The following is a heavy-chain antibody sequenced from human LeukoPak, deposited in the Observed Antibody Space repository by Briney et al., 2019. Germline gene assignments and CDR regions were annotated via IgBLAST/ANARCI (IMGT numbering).Heavy chain of an antibody. CDR2: IWYDGSNK. CDR1: GFTFSSYG. V-gene: IGHV3-33*01. CDR3: ASGQDSSGYYAFDI. J-gene: IGHJ3*02. Sequence: PGGSLRLSCAASGFTFSSYGMHWVRQALGKGLEWVAVIWYDGSNKYYADSVKGRFTISRDNSKNTLYLQMNSLRAEDTAVYYCASGQDSSGYYAFDIWGQGTMVTVSS. D-gene: IGHD3-22*01.